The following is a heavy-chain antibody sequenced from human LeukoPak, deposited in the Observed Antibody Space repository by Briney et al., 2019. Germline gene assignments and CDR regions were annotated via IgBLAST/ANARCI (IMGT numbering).Heavy chain of an antibody. V-gene: IGHV3-23*01. J-gene: IGHJ4*02. CDR3: AKLRSYEWFGDY. D-gene: IGHD3-10*01. CDR1: GFPFSIYS. CDR2: ISGSGGST. Sequence: GGSLRLSCAASGFPFSIYSMSWVREAPGKGLEWVSAISGSGGSTSYADSVKGRFTISRDNSKNTLYLQMNSLRAEDTAVYYCAKLRSYEWFGDYWGQGTLVTVSS.